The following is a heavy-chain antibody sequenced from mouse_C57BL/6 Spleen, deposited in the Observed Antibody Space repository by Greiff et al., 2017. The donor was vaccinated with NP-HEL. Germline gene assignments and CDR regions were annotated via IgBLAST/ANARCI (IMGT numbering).Heavy chain of an antibody. CDR3: ARGTHYFDY. V-gene: IGHV1-61*01. Sequence: VKLQQPGAELVRPGSSVKLSCKASGYTFTSYWMDWVKQRPGQGLEWIGNIYPSDSETHYNQKFKDKATLTVDKSSSTAYMQLSSLTSEDSAVYYCARGTHYFDYWGQGTTLTVSS. CDR2: IYPSDSET. J-gene: IGHJ2*01. CDR1: GYTFTSYW.